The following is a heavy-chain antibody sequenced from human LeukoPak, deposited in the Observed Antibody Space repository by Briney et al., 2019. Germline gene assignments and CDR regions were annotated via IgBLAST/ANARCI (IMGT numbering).Heavy chain of an antibody. J-gene: IGHJ3*02. CDR2: TYYRSKWHY. CDR1: GDRVPSHSAV. Sequence: SRTLSLTCAISGDRVPSHSAVWNWIRQSPSRGLEWLGRTYYRSKWHYDYAESVKSRIIINPDTSNNQFSLQLNSVTPDDTAVYYCAKIRSPDAFDIWGQGTVVTVSS. CDR3: AKIRSPDAFDI. V-gene: IGHV6-1*01.